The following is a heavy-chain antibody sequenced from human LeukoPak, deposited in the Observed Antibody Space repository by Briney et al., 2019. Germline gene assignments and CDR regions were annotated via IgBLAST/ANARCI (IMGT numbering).Heavy chain of an antibody. CDR2: ISWNSGSI. V-gene: IGHV3-9*01. CDR3: AKGMGQGSAWQYFDY. D-gene: IGHD2-8*01. J-gene: IGHJ4*02. Sequence: GGSLRLSCAASGFTFDDYAMHWVRHAPGKGLEWVSGISWNSGSIGYADSVKGRFTISRDNAKNSLYLQMNSLRAEDTALYYCAKGMGQGSAWQYFDYWGQGTLVTVSS. CDR1: GFTFDDYA.